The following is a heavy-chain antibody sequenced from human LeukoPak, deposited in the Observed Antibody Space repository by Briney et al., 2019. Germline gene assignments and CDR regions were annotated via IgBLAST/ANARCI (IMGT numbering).Heavy chain of an antibody. Sequence: PGGSLRLSCAVYGITLSNYGMSWVRQAPGKGLEWVAGLSGSGGETNYAGSVQGRFTISRDNPKTTLYLQMNSLRAEDTAVYFCAKRGVVIRVFLVGFHKEAYYFDSWGQGALVTVSS. V-gene: IGHV3-23*01. J-gene: IGHJ4*02. CDR3: AKRGVVIRVFLVGFHKEAYYFDS. CDR1: GITLSNYG. D-gene: IGHD3-10*01. CDR2: LSGSGGET.